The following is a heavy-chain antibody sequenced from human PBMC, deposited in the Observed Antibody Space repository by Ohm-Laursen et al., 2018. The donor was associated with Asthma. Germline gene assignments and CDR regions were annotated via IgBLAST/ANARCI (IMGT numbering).Heavy chain of an antibody. CDR1: GYTFTSYA. J-gene: IGHJ4*02. D-gene: IGHD6-13*01. CDR3: AKVKYSSSFDY. V-gene: IGHV1-3*04. Sequence: ASVKASCKASGYTFTSYAIHWVRQAPGQRLEWMGWINTGNGITKYSQKFQGRVTITRDTSASTAYMELSSLRSEDTAMYYCAKVKYSSSFDYWGQGTLVTVSS. CDR2: INTGNGIT.